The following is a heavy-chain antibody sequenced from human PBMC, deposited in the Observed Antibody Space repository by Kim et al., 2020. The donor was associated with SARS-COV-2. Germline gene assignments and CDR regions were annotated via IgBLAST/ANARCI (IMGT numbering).Heavy chain of an antibody. J-gene: IGHJ4*02. CDR2: ISYDGSNK. V-gene: IGHV3-30-3*01. CDR3: AREGGLDYDILTGYYPFDY. D-gene: IGHD3-9*01. Sequence: GGSLRLSCAASGFTFSSYAMHWVRQAPGKGLEWVAVISYDGSNKYYADSVKGRFTISRDNSKNTLYLQMNSLRAEDTAVYYCAREGGLDYDILTGYYPFDYWGQGTLVTVSS. CDR1: GFTFSSYA.